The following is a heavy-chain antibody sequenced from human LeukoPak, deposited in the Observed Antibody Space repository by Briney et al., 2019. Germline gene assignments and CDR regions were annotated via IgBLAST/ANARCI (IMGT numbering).Heavy chain of an antibody. V-gene: IGHV3-7*01. CDR1: GFTFNDYW. D-gene: IGHD2-15*01. Sequence: GGSLRLSCAASGFTFNDYWMRWVRQAPGKGLEWVANINQDGSEEYYVDSVRGRFTMSRDNGKNSLYLQMNSLRAEDTAVYYCASHGRRVVQARFDYWGQGTLVTVSS. CDR3: ASHGRRVVQARFDY. CDR2: INQDGSEE. J-gene: IGHJ4*02.